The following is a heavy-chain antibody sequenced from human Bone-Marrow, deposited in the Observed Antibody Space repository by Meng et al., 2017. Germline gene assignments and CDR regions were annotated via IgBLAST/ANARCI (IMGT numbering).Heavy chain of an antibody. CDR3: ARDLPYASGAGGFDP. CDR1: GGSFSSGGYS. J-gene: IGHJ5*02. Sequence: QLQLQESGSGLVKPSQTLSLTCAVSGGSFSSGGYSWSWIRQPPGKGLEWIGYIYHSGTTYYNPSLKSRVTISVDRSKNQFSLKLTSVTAADTAVYHCARDLPYASGAGGFDPWGQGTLVTVSS. CDR2: IYHSGTT. D-gene: IGHD3-10*01. V-gene: IGHV4-30-2*01.